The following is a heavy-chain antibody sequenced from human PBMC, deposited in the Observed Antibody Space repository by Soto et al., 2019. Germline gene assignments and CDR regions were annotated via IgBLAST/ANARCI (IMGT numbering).Heavy chain of an antibody. Sequence: VGSLRLSCAASGFTFSDYYMSWIRQAPGKGLEWVSYISSSDSIYYADSVKGRFTISRDNAKNSLYLQMNSLRAEDTAVYYCARDLGYYDSSGYFDYWGQGTLVTVSS. CDR1: GFTFSDYY. CDR2: ISSSDSI. V-gene: IGHV3-11*01. D-gene: IGHD3-22*01. CDR3: ARDLGYYDSSGYFDY. J-gene: IGHJ4*02.